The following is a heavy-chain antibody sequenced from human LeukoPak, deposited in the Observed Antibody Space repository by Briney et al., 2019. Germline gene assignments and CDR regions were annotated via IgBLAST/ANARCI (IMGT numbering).Heavy chain of an antibody. J-gene: IGHJ4*02. CDR2: ISDGGSST. CDR3: AKRSRDSSGWFDY. CDR1: GFTFSSYD. D-gene: IGHD6-19*01. V-gene: IGHV3-23*01. Sequence: GGSLRLSCAASGFTFSSYDMSWVRQAPGKGLEWVSAISDGGSSTYYADSVKGRFTISRDNSKSTLFLQMNSLRVEDTAVYYCAKRSRDSSGWFDYWGQGTLVTVSS.